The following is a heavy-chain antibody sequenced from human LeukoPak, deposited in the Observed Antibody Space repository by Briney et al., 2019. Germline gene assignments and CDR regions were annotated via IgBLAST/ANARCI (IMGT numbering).Heavy chain of an antibody. CDR2: ISGDGNDI. CDR3: ARAYCSSNSCSGASNI. D-gene: IGHD2-2*01. V-gene: IGHV3-74*01. Sequence: GGSLRLSCAASGFTFSSYWMHWVRQAPGKGLVWVSRISGDGNDISYAESMKGRFTISRDNAKNTAYLQMNSLRAEDTAVYYCARAYCSSNSCSGASNIWGQGTMVTVSS. CDR1: GFTFSSYW. J-gene: IGHJ3*02.